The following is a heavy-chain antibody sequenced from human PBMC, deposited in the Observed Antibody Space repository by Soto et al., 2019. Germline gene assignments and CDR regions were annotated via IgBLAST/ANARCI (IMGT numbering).Heavy chain of an antibody. CDR2: IWYDGSNK. CDR1: GFTFSSYG. V-gene: IGHV3-33*01. CDR3: ARVGTGYHYDY. J-gene: IGHJ4*02. Sequence: PGWNLRLSCAESGFTFSSYGVHWFRQAPGKGLEWVAVIWYDGSNKYYADSVKGRFTISRDNSKNTLYLQMNSLRAEDTAVYYCARVGTGYHYDYWGQGTLVTVSS. D-gene: IGHD3-9*01.